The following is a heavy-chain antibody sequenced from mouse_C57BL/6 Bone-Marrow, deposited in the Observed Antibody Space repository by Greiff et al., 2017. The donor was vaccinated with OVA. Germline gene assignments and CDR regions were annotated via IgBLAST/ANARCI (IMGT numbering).Heavy chain of an antibody. CDR2: IDPENGDT. V-gene: IGHV14-4*01. CDR1: GFNIKDDY. Sequence: EVKVVESGAELVRPGASVKLSCTASGFNIKDDYMHWVKQRPEQGLEWIGWIDPENGDTEYASKFQGKATITADTSSNTAYLQLSSLTSEDTAVYYCTTSGYYYGSSPFDYWGQGTTLTVSS. J-gene: IGHJ2*01. D-gene: IGHD1-1*01. CDR3: TTSGYYYGSSPFDY.